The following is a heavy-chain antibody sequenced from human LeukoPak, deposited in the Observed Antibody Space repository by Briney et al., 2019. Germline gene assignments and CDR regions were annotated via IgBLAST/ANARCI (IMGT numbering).Heavy chain of an antibody. CDR2: FYTSGST. V-gene: IGHV4-61*02. J-gene: IGHJ3*02. Sequence: SETLSLTCTVSGDSISSGSYYWSWIRQPAGKGLEWIGRFYTSGSTNYNPSLKSRVTISVDTSKNQFSLKLSSVTAADTAVYYCAAITKDAFDIWGQGTMVTVSS. CDR3: AAITKDAFDI. CDR1: GDSISSGSYY.